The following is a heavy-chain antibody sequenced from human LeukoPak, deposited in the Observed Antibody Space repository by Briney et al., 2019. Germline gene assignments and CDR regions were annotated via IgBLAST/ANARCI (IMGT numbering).Heavy chain of an antibody. Sequence: ASVKVSCKASGYTFTSYYMHWVRRAPGQGLEWMGIINPSGGSTSYAQKFQGRVTMTRDTSTSTVYMELSSLRSEDTAVYYCARDDTMVRGAPGRPTDYWGQGTLVTVSS. CDR1: GYTFTSYY. D-gene: IGHD3-10*01. CDR3: ARDDTMVRGAPGRPTDY. CDR2: INPSGGST. V-gene: IGHV1-46*03. J-gene: IGHJ4*02.